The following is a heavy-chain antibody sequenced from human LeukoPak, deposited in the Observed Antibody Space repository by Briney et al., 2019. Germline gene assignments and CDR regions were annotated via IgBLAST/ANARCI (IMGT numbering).Heavy chain of an antibody. J-gene: IGHJ5*02. CDR3: AKGQSAGTRVFRWFDP. Sequence: PGGSLRLSCIASGFTFRNYAMTWVRQAPGKGLQFVSAISGSGGGTYYADSVKGRFTIARDNSNNTLYLQMNSLGAEDTAVYYCAKGQSAGTRVFRWFDPWGQGTLVTVSS. CDR2: ISGSGGGT. CDR1: GFTFRNYA. D-gene: IGHD6-13*01. V-gene: IGHV3-23*01.